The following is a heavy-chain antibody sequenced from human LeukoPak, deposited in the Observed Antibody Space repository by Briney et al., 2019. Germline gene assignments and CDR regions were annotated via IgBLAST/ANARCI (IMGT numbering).Heavy chain of an antibody. D-gene: IGHD2-2*01. CDR2: IYYSGST. Sequence: PSETLSLTCAVSGGSISSYYWSWIRQPPGKGLEWIGYIYYSGSTNYDPSLKSRVTISVDTSKNQFSLKLSSVTAADTAVYYCARGGLVWDIVVVPAATRDNWFDPWGQGTLVTVSS. V-gene: IGHV4-59*12. J-gene: IGHJ5*02. CDR3: ARGGLVWDIVVVPAATRDNWFDP. CDR1: GGSISSYY.